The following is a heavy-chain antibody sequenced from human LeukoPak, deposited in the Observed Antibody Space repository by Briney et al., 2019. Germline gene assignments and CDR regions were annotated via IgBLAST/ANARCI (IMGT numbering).Heavy chain of an antibody. CDR3: ASNPDTAMADYYYGMDV. CDR1: GFTFSDYY. V-gene: IGHV3-11*01. Sequence: TGGSLRLSCAASGFTFSDYYMSWIRQAPGQGLEWVSYISSSGSTIYYADSVKGRFTISRDNAKNSLYLQMNSLRAEDTAVYYCASNPDTAMADYYYGMDVWGQGTTVTVSS. D-gene: IGHD5-18*01. CDR2: ISSSGSTI. J-gene: IGHJ6*02.